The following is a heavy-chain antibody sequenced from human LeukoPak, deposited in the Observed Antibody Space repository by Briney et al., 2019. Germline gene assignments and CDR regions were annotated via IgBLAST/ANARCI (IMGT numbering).Heavy chain of an antibody. V-gene: IGHV3-64D*06. Sequence: AGGSLRLSCSAPGFTFSIYAMHWGRQAPGEGLEYVSAVSDNGGRTYYPDSVQGRFTLSKDNSQTTLYLQMSSLRAQDTAVYYCVKGRQYSRDAFDIWGQGTMVTVSS. CDR2: VSDNGGRT. D-gene: IGHD5-18*01. CDR3: VKGRQYSRDAFDI. CDR1: GFTFSIYA. J-gene: IGHJ3*02.